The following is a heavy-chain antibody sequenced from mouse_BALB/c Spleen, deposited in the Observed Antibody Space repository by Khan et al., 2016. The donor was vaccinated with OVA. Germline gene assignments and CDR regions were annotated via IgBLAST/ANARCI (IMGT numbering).Heavy chain of an antibody. V-gene: IGHV2-6-7*01. J-gene: IGHJ3*01. CDR1: GFSLTDYG. CDR2: IWGDGST. CDR3: ARGVRLGGFAY. D-gene: IGHD2-14*01. Sequence: VQLVESGPGLVAPSQSLSITCTASGFSLTDYGVNWVRQPPGKGLEWLGMIWGDGSTDYNSVLKSRLSISKDNSKSQVFLKIKRLQTDDTARYDCARGVRLGGFAYWGQGTLVTVSA.